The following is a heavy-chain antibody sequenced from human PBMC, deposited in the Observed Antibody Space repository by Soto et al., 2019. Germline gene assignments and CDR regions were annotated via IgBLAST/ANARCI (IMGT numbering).Heavy chain of an antibody. CDR1: GFTFSRFP. CDR3: VTEGAAGYYPN. CDR2: VSKDGGEK. J-gene: IGHJ4*02. D-gene: IGHD3-22*01. V-gene: IGHV3-30-3*01. Sequence: QVQLVESGGGVVQPGRSIRLSCAASGFTFSRFPIHWVRQAPGKGLEWVALVSKDGGEKHYADSVRCRFTISRDNSRDTVYLQLNSLRDEDTAMYYCVTEGAAGYYPNWGQGTLVTVSS.